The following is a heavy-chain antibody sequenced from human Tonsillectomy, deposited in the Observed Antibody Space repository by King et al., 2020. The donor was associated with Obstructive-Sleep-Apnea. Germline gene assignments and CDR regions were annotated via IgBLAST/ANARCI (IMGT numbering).Heavy chain of an antibody. CDR3: ARDIRSSSWYQVFYYYYGMDV. J-gene: IGHJ6*02. CDR2: ISYDGSNK. CDR1: GFTFSSYA. Sequence: VQLVESGGGVVQPGRSLRRSCAASGFTFSSYAMHWVRQAPCKGLEWVAVISYDGSNKYYADSVKGRFTISRDNSKNTLYLQMNSLRAEDTAVYYCARDIRSSSWYQVFYYYYGMDVWGQGTTVTVSS. V-gene: IGHV3-30-3*01. D-gene: IGHD6-13*01.